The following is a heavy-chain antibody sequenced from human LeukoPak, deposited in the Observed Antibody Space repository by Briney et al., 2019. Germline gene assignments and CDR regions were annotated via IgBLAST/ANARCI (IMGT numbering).Heavy chain of an antibody. J-gene: IGHJ5*02. CDR2: IYYSGST. Sequence: SETLSLTCTVSGGSISSHYWSWIRQPPGKGLEWIGYIYYSGSTNYNPSLKSRATISVDTSKNQFSLKLSSVTAADTAVYYCARRKGYCSSTSCHNWFDPWGQGTLVTVSS. CDR3: ARRKGYCSSTSCHNWFDP. D-gene: IGHD2-2*01. CDR1: GGSISSHY. V-gene: IGHV4-59*11.